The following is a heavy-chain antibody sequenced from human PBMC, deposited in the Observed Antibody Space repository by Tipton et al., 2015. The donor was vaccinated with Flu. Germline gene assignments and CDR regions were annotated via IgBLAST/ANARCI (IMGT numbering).Heavy chain of an antibody. CDR1: EASISFYY. J-gene: IGHJ5*02. CDR3: ARRDYSNYVSEPKNWFDP. Sequence: GLVKPSETLSLSCSVSEASISFYYWSWIRQPPGRGLEWIGYIYYNGGTNYNPSLKSRVTISVDRSTNQFSLRLTSVTAADTAVYFCARRDYSNYVSEPKNWFDPWGQGILVTVSS. CDR2: IYYNGGT. D-gene: IGHD4-11*01. V-gene: IGHV4-59*08.